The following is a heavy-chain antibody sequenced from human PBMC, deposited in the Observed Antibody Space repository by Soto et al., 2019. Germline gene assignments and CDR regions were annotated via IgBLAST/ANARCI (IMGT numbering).Heavy chain of an antibody. Sequence: GASVKVSCKASGYTFTSYGISWVRQAPGQGLEWMGWISAYNGNTNYAQKLQGRVTMTTDTSTSTAYMELRSLRSDDTAVYYCAREDVVVPAAMTAFDIWGQGTMVTVSS. V-gene: IGHV1-18*01. J-gene: IGHJ3*02. CDR2: ISAYNGNT. CDR1: GYTFTSYG. D-gene: IGHD2-2*01. CDR3: AREDVVVPAAMTAFDI.